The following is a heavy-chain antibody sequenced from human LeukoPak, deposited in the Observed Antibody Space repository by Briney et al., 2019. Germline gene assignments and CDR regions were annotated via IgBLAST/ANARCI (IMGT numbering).Heavy chain of an antibody. CDR2: INHSGST. J-gene: IGHJ4*02. CDR1: GGSFSGYY. CDR3: ARGRYAVPAVAGRGYFDY. V-gene: IGHV4-34*01. Sequence: PSETLSLTCAVYGGSFSGYYWSWIRQPPGKGLEWIGEINHSGSTNYNPSLKSRVTISVDTSKNQFSLKLSSVTAADTAVYYCARGRYAVPAVAGRGYFDYWGQGTLVTVSS. D-gene: IGHD6-19*01.